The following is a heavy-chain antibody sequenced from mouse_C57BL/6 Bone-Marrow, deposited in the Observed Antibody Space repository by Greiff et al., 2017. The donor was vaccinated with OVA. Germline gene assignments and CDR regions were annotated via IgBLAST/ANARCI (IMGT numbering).Heavy chain of an antibody. CDR2: IDPSDSYT. J-gene: IGHJ2*01. D-gene: IGHD2-10*01. Sequence: QVQLQQPGAELVKPGASVKLSCKASGYTFTSYWMQWVKQRPGQGLEWIGEIDPSDSYTNYNQKFKGKATLTVDTSSSTAYMQRSSLTAEDSAVYYCAIRPTLNYWGQGTTLTVSS. CDR1: GYTFTSYW. V-gene: IGHV1-50*01. CDR3: AIRPTLNY.